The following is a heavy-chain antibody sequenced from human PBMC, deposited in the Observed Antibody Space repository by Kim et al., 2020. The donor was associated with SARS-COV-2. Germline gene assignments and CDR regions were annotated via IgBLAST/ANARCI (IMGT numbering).Heavy chain of an antibody. J-gene: IGHJ6*03. CDR2: IKQDGSEK. Sequence: GGSLRLSCAASGFTFSSYWMSWVRQAPGKGLEWVAIIKQDGSEKYYVDSVKGRFTISSDNAKNSLYLQMNSLRAEDTAVYYCARDLNLGYCSSTSCSGYYYMDVWGKGTTVTVSS. D-gene: IGHD2-2*01. V-gene: IGHV3-7*01. CDR3: ARDLNLGYCSSTSCSGYYYMDV. CDR1: GFTFSSYW.